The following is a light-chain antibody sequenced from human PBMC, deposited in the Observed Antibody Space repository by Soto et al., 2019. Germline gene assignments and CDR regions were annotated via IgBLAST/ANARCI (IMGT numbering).Light chain of an antibody. V-gene: IGLV2-14*01. CDR3: NSYTTSSTRV. CDR1: SSDIGAYNY. Sequence: QSAVTQPASVSGSPGRSITISCTGTSSDIGAYNYVSWYQQHPGKAPKLMIYDVRNRPSGVSNRFSGSKSGNTASLTISGLQAEDEADYYCNSYTTSSTRVFGGGTKLTVL. J-gene: IGLJ3*02. CDR2: DVR.